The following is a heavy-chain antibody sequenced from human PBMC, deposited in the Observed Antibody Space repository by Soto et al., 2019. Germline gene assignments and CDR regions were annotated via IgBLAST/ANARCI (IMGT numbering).Heavy chain of an antibody. J-gene: IGHJ4*02. CDR2: ISYSGST. D-gene: IGHD6-19*01. Sequence: SETLSLTCTVSGDSVGSASYYWDWIRQPPGQGLEWIGYISYSGSTDYNPTLKSRVTISVDTSKNQFSLKLSSATAADTAVYYCARGRYSSGWFDFRGQGTRVTVSS. CDR1: GDSVGSASYY. V-gene: IGHV4-61*01. CDR3: ARGRYSSGWFDF.